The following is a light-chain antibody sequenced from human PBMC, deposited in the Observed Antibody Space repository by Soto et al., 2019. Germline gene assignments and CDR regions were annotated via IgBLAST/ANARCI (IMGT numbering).Light chain of an antibody. CDR1: QGIRTD. CDR3: LQDYSYPRT. V-gene: IGKV1-6*01. Sequence: AVQLTQSPSSLSASVGDRVTITCRASQGIRTDLGWYQQTPGKAPKLLISGVSSLQSGVPSRFSGSGSGADFTLTNSSLQPEDSATYYCLQDYSYPRTFGQGTKVEIK. J-gene: IGKJ1*01. CDR2: GVS.